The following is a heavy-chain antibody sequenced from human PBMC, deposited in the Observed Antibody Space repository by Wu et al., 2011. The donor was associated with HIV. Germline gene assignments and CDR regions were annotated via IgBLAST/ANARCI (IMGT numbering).Heavy chain of an antibody. V-gene: IGHV5-51*01. CDR3: ARNYYDSSGFNDY. Sequence: VQLVQSGAEVKKPGESLKISCKGSGYRFIDYWIGWVRQMPGKGLEWMGIIYPGDSDTRYSPSFQGQVTISADKSISTAYLQWSSLKASDTAMYYCARNYYDSSGFNDYWGQGTLVTVSS. J-gene: IGHJ4*02. CDR2: IYPGDSDT. CDR1: GYRFIDYW. D-gene: IGHD3-22*01.